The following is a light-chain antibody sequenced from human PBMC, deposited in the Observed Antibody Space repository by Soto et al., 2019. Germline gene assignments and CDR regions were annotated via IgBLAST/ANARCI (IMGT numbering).Light chain of an antibody. J-gene: IGKJ2*01. Sequence: EIVLTQSPGTLSLSPGERASLSCTASQSVSSSYLAWYQQKPGQAPRLLIYAASSRATGIPDRFSGSGSGTDFTLTISRLEPEDFAVYYCQQYGSSPMYTFGQGTKLEIK. V-gene: IGKV3-20*01. CDR1: QSVSSSY. CDR2: AAS. CDR3: QQYGSSPMYT.